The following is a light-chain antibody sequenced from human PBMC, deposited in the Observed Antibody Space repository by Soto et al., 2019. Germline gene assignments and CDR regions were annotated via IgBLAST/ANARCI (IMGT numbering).Light chain of an antibody. J-gene: IGLJ2*01. CDR3: SSYAGSHTLVV. Sequence: QSALTQPPSASGSPGQSVTISCTGTSSDVGGYNYVSWYQRHPGKAPKLMIYEVSKLPSGVPDRFSGSKSGNTAYLTVSGLQAQDEADYYCSSYAGSHTLVVLGGGTQLTVL. CDR1: SSDVGGYNY. CDR2: EVS. V-gene: IGLV2-8*01.